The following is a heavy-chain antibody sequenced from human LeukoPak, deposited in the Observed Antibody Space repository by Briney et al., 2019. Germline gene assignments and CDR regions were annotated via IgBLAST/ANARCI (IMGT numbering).Heavy chain of an antibody. CDR3: AKSIWEVVEPGTFDI. CDR2: LYSGGST. Sequence: GGSLRLSCVVSGFAVSTNYMSWVRQAPGKGLEWVSVLYSGGSTYYADSVKGRFTISRDNSKNTLYLQMNSLRAEDTAVYYCAKSIWEVVEPGTFDIWGQGTMVTVSS. J-gene: IGHJ3*02. D-gene: IGHD2-2*01. V-gene: IGHV3-53*01. CDR1: GFAVSTNY.